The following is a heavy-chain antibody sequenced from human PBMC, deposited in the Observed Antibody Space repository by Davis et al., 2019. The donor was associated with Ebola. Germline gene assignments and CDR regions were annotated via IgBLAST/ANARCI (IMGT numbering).Heavy chain of an antibody. CDR2: ISYDGSNK. D-gene: IGHD3-3*01. CDR1: GFTFSSYG. CDR3: AKELDRFLEYGAFDI. Sequence: GESLKISCAASGFTFSSYGMHWVRQAPGKGLEWVAVISYDGSNKYYADSVKGRFTISRDNSKNTLYLQMNSLRAEDTAVYYCAKELDRFLEYGAFDICGQGTMVTVSS. V-gene: IGHV3-30*18. J-gene: IGHJ3*02.